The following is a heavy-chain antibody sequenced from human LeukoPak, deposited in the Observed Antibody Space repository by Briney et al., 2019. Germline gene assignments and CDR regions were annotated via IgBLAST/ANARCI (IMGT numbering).Heavy chain of an antibody. CDR3: AGAAAGPKTFDY. CDR2: INHSGST. Sequence: SETLSLTCAVYGGSFSGYYWSWIRQPPGKGLEWIGEINHSGSTNYNPSLKSRVTISVDTSKNQFSLKLSSVTAADTAVYYCAGAAAGPKTFDYWGQGTLVTVSS. V-gene: IGHV4-34*01. D-gene: IGHD6-13*01. J-gene: IGHJ4*02. CDR1: GGSFSGYY.